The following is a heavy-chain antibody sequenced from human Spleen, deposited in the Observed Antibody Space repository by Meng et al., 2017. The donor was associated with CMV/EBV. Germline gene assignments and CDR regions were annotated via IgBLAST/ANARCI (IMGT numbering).Heavy chain of an antibody. CDR1: GFTFSSYG. CDR3: VRVSYGDY. CDR2: IRFDGNIQ. D-gene: IGHD1-26*01. Sequence: GGSLRLSCAASGFTFSSYGMHWVRQAPGKGLEWVAFIRFDGNIQYYADSVKGRFTISRDNSKNTLHLQMNSLRAEDTAMYYCVRVSYGDYWGQGTLVTVSS. J-gene: IGHJ4*02. V-gene: IGHV3-30*02.